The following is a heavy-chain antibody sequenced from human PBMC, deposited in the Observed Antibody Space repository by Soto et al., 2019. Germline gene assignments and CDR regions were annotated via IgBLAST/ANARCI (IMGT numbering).Heavy chain of an antibody. CDR3: TTGPF. V-gene: IGHV3-23*01. CDR1: RFTFSIHA. J-gene: IGHJ6*02. Sequence: YLRLSCAASRFTFSIHAMSWVRQAQGKGLGWVSAISYSGGSTYYADAVKGRFTISRDNSKNTLYMQMNSLKTEDTAVYYCTTGPFWGQGTTVTVSS. CDR2: ISYSGGST.